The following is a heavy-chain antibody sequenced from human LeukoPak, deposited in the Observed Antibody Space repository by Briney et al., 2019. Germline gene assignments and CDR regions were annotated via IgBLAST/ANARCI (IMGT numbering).Heavy chain of an antibody. CDR3: AREIYRFGSSSLDY. D-gene: IGHD6-6*01. V-gene: IGHV3-64*02. J-gene: IGHJ4*02. Sequence: PGGSLRLSCAASGFIFSTYAMSWVRQAPGKGLEYVSVISPDGDSTFYADSVKGRFTISRDNSKNTLYLQMGSLRPEDMAIYYCAREIYRFGSSSLDYWGQGTLVTVSS. CDR1: GFIFSTYA. CDR2: ISPDGDST.